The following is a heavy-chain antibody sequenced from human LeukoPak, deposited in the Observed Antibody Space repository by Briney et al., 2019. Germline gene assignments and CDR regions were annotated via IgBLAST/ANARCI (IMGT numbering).Heavy chain of an antibody. V-gene: IGHV3-15*01. Sequence: GGSLRLSCVVSGFTFSNAWMSWVRQAPGKGLEWVGRIKKKTDGGTTDYAAPVKGGFTISRDDSKNTLYLQMNSLKTEDTAVYYCTTEYYYDSSGLFDYWGQGTLVTVSS. CDR3: TTEYYYDSSGLFDY. J-gene: IGHJ4*02. CDR1: GFTFSNAW. CDR2: IKKKTDGGTT. D-gene: IGHD3-22*01.